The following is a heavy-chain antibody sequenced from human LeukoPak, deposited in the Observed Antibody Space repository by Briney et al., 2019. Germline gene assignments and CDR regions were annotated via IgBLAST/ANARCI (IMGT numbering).Heavy chain of an antibody. CDR1: GGSISNYY. J-gene: IGHJ4*02. CDR3: ARDRYYYDSSGGRGLDY. CDR2: IHTSGST. V-gene: IGHV4-4*07. D-gene: IGHD3-22*01. Sequence: SETLSLTCTVSGGSISNYYWNWIRQPAGKGLEWFGRIHTSGSTNYNPSLKSRVTMSVDTSKNQFSLKLSSVTAADTAVYYCARDRYYYDSSGGRGLDYWGQGTLVTVSS.